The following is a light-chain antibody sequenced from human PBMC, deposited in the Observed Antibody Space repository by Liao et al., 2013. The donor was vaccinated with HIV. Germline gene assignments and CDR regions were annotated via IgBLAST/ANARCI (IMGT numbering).Light chain of an antibody. CDR3: QAWDSSSYV. Sequence: SYELTQPHSVSVSPGQTASITCSGDKLGDKYACWYQQRPGQSPVLVIYDDNKRPSGIPERFSASNSGNTATLTISGTQAMDEADYYCQAWDSSSYVFGTGTKVTVL. J-gene: IGLJ1*01. CDR1: KLGDKY. V-gene: IGLV3-1*01. CDR2: DDN.